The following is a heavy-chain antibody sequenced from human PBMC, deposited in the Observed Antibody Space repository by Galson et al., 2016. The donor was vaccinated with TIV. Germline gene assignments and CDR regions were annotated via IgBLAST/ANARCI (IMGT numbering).Heavy chain of an antibody. CDR3: ARERGPGSCDDSSCYGYYGMDV. Sequence: SVKVSCKASGYTFSHYYLHWVRQAPGQGLERMGRINPKNGATDYALKFQGRVTMTRDTSISIAYMELSSLRSDDTVVYYCARERGPGSCDDSSCYGYYGMDVWGQGTTVTVSS. CDR2: INPKNGAT. D-gene: IGHD2-2*01. V-gene: IGHV1-2*05. CDR1: GYTFSHYY. J-gene: IGHJ6*02.